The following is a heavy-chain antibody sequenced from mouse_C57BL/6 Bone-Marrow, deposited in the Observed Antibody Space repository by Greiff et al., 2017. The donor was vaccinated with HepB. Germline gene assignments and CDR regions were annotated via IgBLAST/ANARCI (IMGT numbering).Heavy chain of an antibody. V-gene: IGHV1-64*01. CDR1: GYTFTSYW. D-gene: IGHD1-1*01. J-gene: IGHJ1*03. Sequence: QVQLQQPGAELVKPGASVKLSCKASGYTFTSYWMHWVKQRPGQGLEWIGMIHPNSGSTNYNEKFKSKATLTVDKSSSTAYMQLSSLTSEDSAVYYCARCLLRRSYWYFDVWGTGTTVTVSS. CDR2: IHPNSGST. CDR3: ARCLLRRSYWYFDV.